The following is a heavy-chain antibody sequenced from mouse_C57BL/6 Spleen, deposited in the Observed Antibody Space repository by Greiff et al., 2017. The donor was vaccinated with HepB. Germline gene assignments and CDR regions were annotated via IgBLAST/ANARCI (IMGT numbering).Heavy chain of an antibody. CDR2: ISSGSSTI. D-gene: IGHD4-1*01. CDR1: GFTFSDYG. J-gene: IGHJ2*01. CDR3: ARGNWVDY. Sequence: EVKLEESGGGLVKPGGSLKLSCAASGFTFSDYGMHWVRQAPEKGLEWVAYISSGSSTIYYADTVKGRFTISRDNAKNTLFLQMTSLRSEDTAMYYCARGNWVDYWGQGTTLTVSS. V-gene: IGHV5-17*01.